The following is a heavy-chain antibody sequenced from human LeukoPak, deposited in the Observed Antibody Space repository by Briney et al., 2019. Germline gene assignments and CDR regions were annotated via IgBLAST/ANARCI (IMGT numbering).Heavy chain of an antibody. Sequence: SVKVSCKASGGTFSSYAISWVRQAPGQGLEWMGGIIPIFGTANYAQKFQGRVTITADKSTSTAYMEMSSLRSEETAVYYCARGTLGYCSGGSCQTGGYYYYGMDVWGKGTTVTVSS. J-gene: IGHJ6*04. CDR2: IIPIFGTA. V-gene: IGHV1-69*06. D-gene: IGHD2-15*01. CDR3: ARGTLGYCSGGSCQTGGYYYYGMDV. CDR1: GGTFSSYA.